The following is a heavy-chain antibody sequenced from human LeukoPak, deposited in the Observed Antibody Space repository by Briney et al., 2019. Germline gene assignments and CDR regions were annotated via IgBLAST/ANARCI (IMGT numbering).Heavy chain of an antibody. D-gene: IGHD6-13*01. Sequence: ASVKVSCKASGYTFTSYGISWVRQAPGQGLEWMGWISAYNGNTNYAQKLQGRVTMTRDTSISTAYMELSRLRSDDTAVYYCARERGSPAAVGTNYMDVWGKGTTVTVSS. CDR2: ISAYNGNT. J-gene: IGHJ6*03. CDR3: ARERGSPAAVGTNYMDV. CDR1: GYTFTSYG. V-gene: IGHV1-18*01.